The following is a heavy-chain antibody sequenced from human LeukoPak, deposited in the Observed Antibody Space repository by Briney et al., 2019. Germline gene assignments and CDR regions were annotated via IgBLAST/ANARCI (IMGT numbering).Heavy chain of an antibody. CDR3: AKGAGPPWFDP. CDR1: GGSISSGSYS. Sequence: SETLSLTCTVSGGSISSGSYSWSWIRQPAGKGLEWIGRIYISGSTNYNPSLKSRVTISVDTSKNQFSLKLSSVTAADTAVYYCAKGAGPPWFDPWGQGTLVTVSS. CDR2: IYISGST. D-gene: IGHD6-19*01. J-gene: IGHJ5*02. V-gene: IGHV4-61*02.